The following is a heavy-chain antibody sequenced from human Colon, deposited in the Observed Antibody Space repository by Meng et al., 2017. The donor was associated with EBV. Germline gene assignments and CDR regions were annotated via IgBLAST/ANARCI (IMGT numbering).Heavy chain of an antibody. J-gene: IGHJ4*02. CDR3: ASGRKYCSSTSCYGQFDY. Sequence: QLPLVYAGPHCGESSASLSLTCAFSAGSIRRSTWWSWVRQPPGNGLEWIGEIYHSGSTHYNPSLKSRVTISVDKSKNQFSLKLSSVTAADTAVYYCASGRKYCSSTSCYGQFDYWGQGTLVTVSS. V-gene: IGHV4-4*02. D-gene: IGHD2-2*01. CDR2: IYHSGST. CDR1: AGSIRRSTW.